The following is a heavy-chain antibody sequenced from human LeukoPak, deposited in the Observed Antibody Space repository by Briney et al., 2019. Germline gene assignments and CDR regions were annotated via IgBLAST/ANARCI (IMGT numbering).Heavy chain of an antibody. V-gene: IGHV3-21*01. CDR2: ISSSSSYI. CDR3: GSFGGAARGIYGFDI. D-gene: IGHD3-16*01. Sequence: PGGSLRLSCAASGFTFSSYSMNWVRQAPGKGLEWVSSISSSSSYIYYADSVKGRFTISRDNAKNSLYLQMNSLRAEDTAVYYWGSFGGAARGIYGFDIWGQGTMVTVSS. J-gene: IGHJ3*02. CDR1: GFTFSSYS.